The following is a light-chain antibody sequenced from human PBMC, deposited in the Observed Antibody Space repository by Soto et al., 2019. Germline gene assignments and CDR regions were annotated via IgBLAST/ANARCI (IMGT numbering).Light chain of an antibody. CDR2: DVS. CDR1: SSDVAGYNY. J-gene: IGLJ1*01. Sequence: QSALTQPASVSGSPGQSITISCTGTSSDVAGYNYVSWYQQHPGKAPKLMIYDVSNRPSWVSNRFSGSKSGNTASLTISGLQAEDEADYYCSSYTSSSTPPYVFGTGTKLTVL. V-gene: IGLV2-14*01. CDR3: SSYTSSSTPPYV.